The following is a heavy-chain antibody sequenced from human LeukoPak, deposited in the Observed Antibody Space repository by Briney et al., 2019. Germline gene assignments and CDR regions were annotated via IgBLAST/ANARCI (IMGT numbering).Heavy chain of an antibody. J-gene: IGHJ6*03. CDR2: MNPNSGNT. CDR3: ARGSGSRIAARLYYYYYYMDV. CDR1: GYTFTSYD. Sequence: GASVKVSCKASGYTFTSYDINWVRQATGQGLEWMGWMNPNSGNTGYAQKFQGRVTMTRNTSISTAYMERSSLRSEDTAVYYCARGSGSRIAARLYYYYYYMDVWGKGTTVTVSS. V-gene: IGHV1-8*01. D-gene: IGHD6-6*01.